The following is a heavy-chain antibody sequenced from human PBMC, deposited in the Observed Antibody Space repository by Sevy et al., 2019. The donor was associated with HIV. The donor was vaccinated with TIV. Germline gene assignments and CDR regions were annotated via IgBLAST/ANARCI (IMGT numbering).Heavy chain of an antibody. V-gene: IGHV3-23*01. CDR1: GFTFNNYG. J-gene: IGHJ4*02. Sequence: GGSLRLSCAASGFTFNNYGMFWVRQAPEEGLEWVKGITGGGGSTYYAASVKGRFTVSRGSSRNTLYLQMNSLRVEDTAVYYCAKGNYETGTQYFDYWGQGILVTVSS. D-gene: IGHD3-22*01. CDR2: ITGGGGST. CDR3: AKGNYETGTQYFDY.